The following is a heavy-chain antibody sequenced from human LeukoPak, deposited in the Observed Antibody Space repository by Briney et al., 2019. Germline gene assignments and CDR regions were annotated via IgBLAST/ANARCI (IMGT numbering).Heavy chain of an antibody. V-gene: IGHV4-61*01. D-gene: IGHD3-10*01. J-gene: IGHJ6*02. CDR1: GASVSSSSFH. CDR2: IYYNGGT. CDR3: ARQTDDANYYGSGSYRHGMDV. Sequence: PSETLSLTCSVSGASVSSSSFHWNWIRQPPGKGLELIGYIYYNGGTNYNPSLKSRVTMSLDTSKNQFSLKLSSVTAADTSVYYCARQTDDANYYGSGSYRHGMDVWGQGTTVTVSS.